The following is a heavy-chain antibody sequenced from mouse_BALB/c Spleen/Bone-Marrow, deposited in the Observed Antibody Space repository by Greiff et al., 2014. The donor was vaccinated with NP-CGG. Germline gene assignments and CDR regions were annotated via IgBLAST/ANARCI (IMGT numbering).Heavy chain of an antibody. CDR2: IWSDGST. D-gene: IGHD2-1*01. CDR3: ARNGNFYALDY. J-gene: IGHJ4*01. CDR1: GFSLTSYG. V-gene: IGHV2-6*02. Sequence: VQLQESGPGLVAPSQSLSITCTLSGFSLTSYGVHWARQPPGKGLEWLVVIWSDGSTTYNSALKSNLCIIKDNSKSQVFLKMNSLQTDDTAMYYCARNGNFYALDYWGQGTSVTVSS.